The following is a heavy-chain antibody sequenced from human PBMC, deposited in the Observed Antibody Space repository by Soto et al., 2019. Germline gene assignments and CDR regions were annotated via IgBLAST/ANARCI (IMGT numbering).Heavy chain of an antibody. CDR1: GYTFTGYY. CDR2: INPNSGGT. Sequence: ASVKVSCKASGYTFTGYYMHCVRQAPGQGLEWMGWINPNSGGTNYAQKFQGWVTMTRDTSISTAYMELSRLRSDDTAVYYCARETIFGVVMDAFDIWGQGTRGTVSS. J-gene: IGHJ3*02. V-gene: IGHV1-2*04. D-gene: IGHD3-3*01. CDR3: ARETIFGVVMDAFDI.